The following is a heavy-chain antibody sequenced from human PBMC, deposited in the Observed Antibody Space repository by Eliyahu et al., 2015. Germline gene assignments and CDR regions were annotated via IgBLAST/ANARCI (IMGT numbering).Heavy chain of an antibody. Sequence: QVQLQQWGAGLLKPSETLSLTCAVYXGSFSGYYWSWIRQPPGKGLEWIGEINHGGNTNYNPSLKSRVTISVDRSKNQFSLKLSSVTAADTAVYYCARQLDGYSAYGGRHWYFDLWGRGTLVTVSS. CDR3: ARQLDGYSAYGGRHWYFDL. D-gene: IGHD5-24*01. CDR2: INHGGNT. V-gene: IGHV4-34*01. CDR1: XGSFSGYY. J-gene: IGHJ2*01.